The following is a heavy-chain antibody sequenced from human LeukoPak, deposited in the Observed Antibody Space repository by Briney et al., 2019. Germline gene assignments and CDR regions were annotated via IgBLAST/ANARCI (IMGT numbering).Heavy chain of an antibody. J-gene: IGHJ4*02. D-gene: IGHD1-26*01. CDR3: ARDRVGATWAYFDY. CDR2: ITASGTAM. CDR1: GFTFSSYS. V-gene: IGHV3-48*02. Sequence: GGSLRLSCAASGFTFSSYSMNWVRQAPGKGLEWVSHITASGTAMFYADSVKGRFTISRDNAKSSLYLQMNSLRDEDTAVYYCARDRVGATWAYFDYWGQGTLVTVSS.